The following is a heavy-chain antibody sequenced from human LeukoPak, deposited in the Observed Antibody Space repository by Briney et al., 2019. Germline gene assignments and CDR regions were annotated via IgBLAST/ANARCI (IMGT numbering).Heavy chain of an antibody. CDR3: ARDLPLDVVPAAIPVYYYYYMDV. D-gene: IGHD2-2*02. J-gene: IGHJ6*03. V-gene: IGHV4-4*07. Sequence: NPSETLSLTCTVSGGSISSYYWSWIRQPAGKGLEWIGRIYTSGSTNYNPSLKSRVTMSIDTSKNQFSLKLSSVTAADTAVYYCARDLPLDVVPAAIPVYYYYYMDVWGKGTTVTVSS. CDR1: GGSISSYY. CDR2: IYTSGST.